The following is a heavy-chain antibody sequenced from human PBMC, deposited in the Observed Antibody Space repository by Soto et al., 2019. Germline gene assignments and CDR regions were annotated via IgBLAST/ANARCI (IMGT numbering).Heavy chain of an antibody. Sequence: SETLSLTCTVSGDSISSYFWSWIRQPAGKGLEWIGRVHTSGSTTYNPSLKSRVTMSVDTSKSQFSLKLTSVTAADTAVYYCARENVVASTGWLVPWGQGTLVTVSS. CDR2: VHTSGST. CDR3: ARENVVASTGWLVP. J-gene: IGHJ5*02. D-gene: IGHD2-15*01. CDR1: GDSISSYF. V-gene: IGHV4-4*07.